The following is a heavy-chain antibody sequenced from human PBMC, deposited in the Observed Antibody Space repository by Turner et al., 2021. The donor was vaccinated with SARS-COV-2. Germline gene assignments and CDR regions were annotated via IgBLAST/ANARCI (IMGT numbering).Heavy chain of an antibody. D-gene: IGHD2-15*01. CDR2: IYHSGNI. J-gene: IGHJ4*02. Sequence: QVQLQESGPGLVKPSGTLSLTCAVSGGSISSTNWWSWVRQPPGKGLEWIGEIYHSGNINYNPSLKSRVTISVDKSKNQFSLKLSSVTAADTAVYYCATKYCSGGSCSYFDYWGQGTLVTVSS. V-gene: IGHV4-4*02. CDR3: ATKYCSGGSCSYFDY. CDR1: GGSISSTNW.